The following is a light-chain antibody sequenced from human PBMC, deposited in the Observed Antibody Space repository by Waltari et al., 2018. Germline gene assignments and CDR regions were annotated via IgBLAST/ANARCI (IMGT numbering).Light chain of an antibody. CDR3: QAWDRSAGV. CDR2: QDD. CDR1: KLGDKN. J-gene: IGLJ2*01. V-gene: IGLV3-1*01. Sequence: SYELAQPPSVSVSPGQTASITCSGNKLGDKNICWYQQKPGRSPVLVIFQDDKRPSGIPERFSGSNSENTATLISSATQAMDEADYYCQAWDRSAGVFGGGTKLTVL.